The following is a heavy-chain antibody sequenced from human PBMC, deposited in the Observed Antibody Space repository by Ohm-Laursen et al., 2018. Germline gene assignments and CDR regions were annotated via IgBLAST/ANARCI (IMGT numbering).Heavy chain of an antibody. CDR1: GGSFNGYF. D-gene: IGHD6-19*01. Sequence: QTLSLTCAVYGGSFNGYFWSWVRQPPGKGLEWIGEINQSGSTKYNPSLKRRVTLSADSSNSQFSLRLTSVTAADTATYYCARGSGFFKLDVWGQGTTVTVSS. CDR2: INQSGST. CDR3: ARGSGFFKLDV. J-gene: IGHJ6*02. V-gene: IGHV4-34*01.